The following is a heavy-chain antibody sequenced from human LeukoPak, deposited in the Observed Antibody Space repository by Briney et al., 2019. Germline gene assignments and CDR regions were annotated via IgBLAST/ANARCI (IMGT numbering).Heavy chain of an antibody. Sequence: GASVKVSCKASGYTFTSYGISWVRQAPGQGLEWMGWMSAYNGNTNYAQKLQGRVTMTTDTSTSTAYMELRSLRSDDTAVYYCARAPGYSYGYDYYYGMDVWGQGNTVTVSS. V-gene: IGHV1-18*01. CDR3: ARAPGYSYGYDYYYGMDV. CDR1: GYTFTSYG. J-gene: IGHJ6*02. CDR2: MSAYNGNT. D-gene: IGHD5-18*01.